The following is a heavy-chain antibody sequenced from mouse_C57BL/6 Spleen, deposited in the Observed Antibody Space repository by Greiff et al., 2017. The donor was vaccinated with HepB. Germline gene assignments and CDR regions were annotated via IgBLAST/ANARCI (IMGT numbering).Heavy chain of an antibody. D-gene: IGHD1-1*01. CDR2: IDPENGDT. J-gene: IGHJ2*01. CDR1: GFNIKDDY. Sequence: EVQLQQSGAELVRPGASVKLSCTASGFNIKDDYMHWVKQRPEQGLEWIGWIDPENGDTEYASKFQGKATITADTSSNTAYLQLSSLTSEDTAVYYYTKGPLTYVVATDYWGQGTTLTVSS. CDR3: TKGPLTYVVATDY. V-gene: IGHV14-4*01.